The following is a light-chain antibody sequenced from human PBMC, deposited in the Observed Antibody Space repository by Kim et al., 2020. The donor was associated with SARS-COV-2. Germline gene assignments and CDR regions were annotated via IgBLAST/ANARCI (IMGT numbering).Light chain of an antibody. CDR2: GAS. CDR1: QSVSSSY. J-gene: IGKJ4*01. CDR3: QQYGSSP. Sequence: SLSPGERAPLSRRASQSVSSSYLAWYQQKPGQAPRLLIYGASSRATGIPDRFSVSGSGTDFTLTISRLEPEDFAVYYCQQYGSSPFGGGTKVDIK. V-gene: IGKV3-20*01.